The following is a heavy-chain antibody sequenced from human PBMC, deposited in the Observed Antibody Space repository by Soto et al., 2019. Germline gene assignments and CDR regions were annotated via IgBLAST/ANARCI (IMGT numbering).Heavy chain of an antibody. CDR1: GYTFTGYY. D-gene: IGHD6-19*01. CDR2: INPNSGGT. J-gene: IGHJ6*02. CDR3: ARVGMYSSGLHYYYYYGMDV. V-gene: IGHV1-2*02. Sequence: ASVKVSCKASGYTFTGYYMHWVRQAPGQGLEWMGWINPNSGGTNYAQKFQGRVTMTRDTSISTAYMELSRLRSDDTAVYYCARVGMYSSGLHYYYYYGMDVWGPGTTVNVSS.